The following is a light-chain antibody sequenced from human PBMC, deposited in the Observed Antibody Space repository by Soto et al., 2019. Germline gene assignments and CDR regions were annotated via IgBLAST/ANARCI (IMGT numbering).Light chain of an antibody. Sequence: DIQMTQSPSTLSASVGDRVTITFRASQSISSWLAWDQQKPGKAPKILIYKASSLESGVTSRFSGSGSGTAFSLTISSLQPDDFATYYCQQDSTYTTRTLGQGNKVEIK. CDR2: KAS. V-gene: IGKV1-5*03. CDR3: QQDSTYTTRT. J-gene: IGKJ1*01. CDR1: QSISSW.